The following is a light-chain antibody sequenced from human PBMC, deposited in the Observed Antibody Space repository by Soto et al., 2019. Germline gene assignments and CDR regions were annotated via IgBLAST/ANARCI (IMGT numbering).Light chain of an antibody. CDR1: QSISSW. CDR2: KAS. V-gene: IGKV1-5*03. CDR3: QQYHSYRWT. J-gene: IGKJ1*01. Sequence: DIQMTQSPSTLSASVGDRVTITCRASQSISSWLAWYQQKPGKAPKLLIYKASSLESGVPSRFSGSGSGTEFTLTISSLQPDDFATYYCQQYHSYRWTFGQGTKVEIK.